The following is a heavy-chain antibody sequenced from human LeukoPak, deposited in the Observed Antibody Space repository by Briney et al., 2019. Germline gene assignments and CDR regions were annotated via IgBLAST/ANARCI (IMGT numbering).Heavy chain of an antibody. J-gene: IGHJ5*02. Sequence: GGSLRLSCAASGFTFSSYWMSWVRQAPGKGLEWVANIKQDGSEKYCVDSVKGRFTISRDNAKNSLYLQMNSLRAEDTAVYYCARARSGYDLSPWGQGTLVTVSS. V-gene: IGHV3-7*05. CDR2: IKQDGSEK. CDR1: GFTFSSYW. D-gene: IGHD5-12*01. CDR3: ARARSGYDLSP.